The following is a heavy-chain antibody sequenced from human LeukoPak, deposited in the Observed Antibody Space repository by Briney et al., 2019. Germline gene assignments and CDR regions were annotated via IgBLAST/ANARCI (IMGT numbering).Heavy chain of an antibody. J-gene: IGHJ4*02. D-gene: IGHD3-9*01. CDR1: GGSIGSGDYY. V-gene: IGHV4-30-4*01. CDR2: IYYSGST. Sequence: SQTLSLTCTVSGGSIGSGDYYWRWIRQPPGKGLEWIGYIYYSGSTYYNPSLKSRVTISVDTSKNQFSLKLSSVTAADTAVYYCARGGDILTGPHWGQGTLVTVSS. CDR3: ARGGDILTGPH.